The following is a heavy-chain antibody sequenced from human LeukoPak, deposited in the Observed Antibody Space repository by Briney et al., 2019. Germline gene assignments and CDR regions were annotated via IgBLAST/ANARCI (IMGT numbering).Heavy chain of an antibody. Sequence: GASLRLSCAASAFTYSSYAMSWVRQAPGKGLEWVSVISGSGGSTYYADSVKGRFTISRDNSKNTLYLQMNNLTAEDTAVYYCAKILTGDPNDAFDIWGQGTMVTVSS. V-gene: IGHV3-23*01. J-gene: IGHJ3*02. CDR3: AKILTGDPNDAFDI. D-gene: IGHD7-27*01. CDR1: AFTYSSYA. CDR2: ISGSGGST.